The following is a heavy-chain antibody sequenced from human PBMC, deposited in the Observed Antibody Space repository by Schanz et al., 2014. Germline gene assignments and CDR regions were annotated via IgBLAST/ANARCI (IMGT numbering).Heavy chain of an antibody. D-gene: IGHD2-8*01. CDR3: ASKGLTTDAFDI. J-gene: IGHJ3*02. V-gene: IGHV4-28*07. Sequence: QVQLQESGPGLVKPSDTLSLTCAVSGYSINTSDWWGWIRQPPGKGLEWIGYIYYSGSTYYNPSLKSRVTRSGDTSKTQSSLKLRSVTAVDTAVYYCASKGLTTDAFDIWGQGTMVTVSS. CDR2: IYYSGST. CDR1: GYSINTSDW.